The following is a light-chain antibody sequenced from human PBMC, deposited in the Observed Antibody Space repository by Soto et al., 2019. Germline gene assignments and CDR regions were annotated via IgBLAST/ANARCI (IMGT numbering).Light chain of an antibody. CDR1: QSISSY. CDR2: AAS. J-gene: IGKJ4*01. Sequence: DIQMTPSPSSLSASVGDRVTITCRASQSISSYLNRYQQKPGKAPKLLIYAASSLQSGVPSRFSGIGDGTSFTHTSSSLQPEGFAIYYCQQSYSTPPSNFGGETKVEIK. CDR3: QQSYSTPPSN. V-gene: IGKV1-39*01.